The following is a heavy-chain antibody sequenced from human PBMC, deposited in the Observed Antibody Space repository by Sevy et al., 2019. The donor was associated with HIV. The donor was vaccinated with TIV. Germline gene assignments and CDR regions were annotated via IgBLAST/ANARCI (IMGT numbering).Heavy chain of an antibody. Sequence: ASVKVSCRVSGYTLSQLSMHWVRQAPGKGLEWMGGFDPEDGEIIYAQKFQGRVTMTEDTSTDTAYMELSSLRSEDTAVYYRATGAYDDYVEDRFDPWGQGTLVTVSS. D-gene: IGHD4-17*01. V-gene: IGHV1-24*01. CDR2: FDPEDGEI. J-gene: IGHJ5*02. CDR1: GYTLSQLS. CDR3: ATGAYDDYVEDRFDP.